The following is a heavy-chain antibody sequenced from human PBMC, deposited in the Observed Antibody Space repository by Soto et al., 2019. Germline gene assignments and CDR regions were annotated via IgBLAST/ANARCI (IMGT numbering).Heavy chain of an antibody. CDR1: GFTFSSYA. D-gene: IGHD3-22*01. V-gene: IGHV3-23*01. CDR3: AKDRSVIYDSRPPGYFDY. Sequence: GGSLRLSCAASGFTFSSYAMSWVRQAPGKGLEWISAISGSGGSTYYADSVKGRFTISRDNSKNTLYLQMNSLRAEDTAVYYCAKDRSVIYDSRPPGYFDYWGQGTLVTVSS. CDR2: ISGSGGST. J-gene: IGHJ4*02.